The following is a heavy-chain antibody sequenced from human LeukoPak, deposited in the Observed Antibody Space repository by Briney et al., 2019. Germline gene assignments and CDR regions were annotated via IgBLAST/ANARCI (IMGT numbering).Heavy chain of an antibody. CDR3: ARLPGGRPSFSDY. J-gene: IGHJ4*02. CDR2: IYYSGST. D-gene: IGHD3-10*01. V-gene: IGHV4-39*01. Sequence: SETLSLTCTVSGGSISSSSYCWGWIRQPPGKGLEWIGNIYYSGSTYYNASLKSRVTISVDTSKNQFSLKLSSVTATDTAVYYCARLPGGRPSFSDYWGQGTLVTVSS. CDR1: GGSISSSSYC.